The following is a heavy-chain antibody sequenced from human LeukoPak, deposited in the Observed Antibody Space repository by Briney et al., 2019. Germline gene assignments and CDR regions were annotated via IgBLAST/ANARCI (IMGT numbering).Heavy chain of an antibody. J-gene: IGHJ4*02. CDR2: IYYSGST. D-gene: IGHD5-24*01. V-gene: IGHV4-61*08. CDR3: ARAGGDGYNLYYFDY. Sequence: SETLSLTCTVSGGSVSSGGYSWSWIRQHPGKGLEWIGYIYYSGSTNYNPSLKSRVTISVDTSKNQFSLKLSSVTAADTAVYYCARAGGDGYNLYYFDYWGQGTLVTVSS. CDR1: GGSVSSGGYS.